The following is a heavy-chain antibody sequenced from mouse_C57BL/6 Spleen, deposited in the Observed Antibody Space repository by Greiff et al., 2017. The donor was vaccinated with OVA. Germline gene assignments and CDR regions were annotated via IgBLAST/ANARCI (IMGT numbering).Heavy chain of an antibody. CDR1: GYTFTSYW. V-gene: IGHV1-69*01. D-gene: IGHD1-1*01. CDR3: ARGRYGSPFDY. CDR2: IDPSDSYT. Sequence: QVQLKQPGAELVMPGASVKLSCKASGYTFTSYWMHWVKQRPGQGLEWIGEIDPSDSYTNYNQKFKGKSTLTVDKSSSTAYMQLSSLTSEDSAVYYCARGRYGSPFDYWGQGTTLTVSS. J-gene: IGHJ2*01.